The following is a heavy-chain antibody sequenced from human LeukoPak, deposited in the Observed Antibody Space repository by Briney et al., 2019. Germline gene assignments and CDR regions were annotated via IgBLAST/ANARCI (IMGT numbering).Heavy chain of an antibody. CDR2: IYASGST. D-gene: IGHD3-16*01. Sequence: SETLSLTCTVSGDSISSSTYYWGWIRQPAGKGLEWIGRIYASGSTNYNPSLKSRVTMSVDTSKNQFSLKVSSVTAADTAVYYCAGGPEFRLRDWGQGTLVTVSS. CDR3: AGGPEFRLRD. V-gene: IGHV4-61*02. CDR1: GDSISSSTYY. J-gene: IGHJ4*02.